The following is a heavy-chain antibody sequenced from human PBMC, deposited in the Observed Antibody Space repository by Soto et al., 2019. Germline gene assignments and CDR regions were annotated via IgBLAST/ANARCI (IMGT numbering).Heavy chain of an antibody. D-gene: IGHD1-26*01. CDR1: GYTFTSYG. CDR2: ISAYNGNT. CDR3: AREGLSGSYHNWFDP. V-gene: IGHV1-18*01. Sequence: ASVKVSCKASGYTFTSYGISWVRQAPGQGLEWMGWISAYNGNTNYAQKLQGRVTMTTDTSTSTAYMELRSLRSDDTAVYYCAREGLSGSYHNWFDPWGQGTLVTFSS. J-gene: IGHJ5*02.